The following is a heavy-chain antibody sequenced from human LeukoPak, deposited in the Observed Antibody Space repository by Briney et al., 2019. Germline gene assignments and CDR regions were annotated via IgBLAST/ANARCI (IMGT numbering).Heavy chain of an antibody. V-gene: IGHV1-46*01. CDR1: GYTFTSYY. D-gene: IGHD1-14*01. Sequence: ASVKVSCKASGYTFTSYYMHWVRQPPGQGLEWMGIINPSGGSTSYAQKFQGRVTMTRDTSTSTVYMELSSLRSEDTAVYYCASLPQEEPASASYMDVWGKGTTATVSS. CDR3: ASLPQEEPASASYMDV. J-gene: IGHJ6*03. CDR2: INPSGGST.